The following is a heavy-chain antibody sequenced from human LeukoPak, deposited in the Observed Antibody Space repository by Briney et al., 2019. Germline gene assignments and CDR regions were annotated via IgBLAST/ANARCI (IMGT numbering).Heavy chain of an antibody. CDR2: ISGSGGST. V-gene: IGHV3-23*01. Sequence: GGTLRLSCAASGFTFSSYGMSWVRQAPGKGLEWVSAISGSGGSTYYADSVKGRFTISRDNSKNTLYLQMNSLRAEDTAVYYCAKDNSFYYYGSGSNDGYFDYWGQGTLVTVSS. J-gene: IGHJ4*02. D-gene: IGHD3-10*01. CDR3: AKDNSFYYYGSGSNDGYFDY. CDR1: GFTFSSYG.